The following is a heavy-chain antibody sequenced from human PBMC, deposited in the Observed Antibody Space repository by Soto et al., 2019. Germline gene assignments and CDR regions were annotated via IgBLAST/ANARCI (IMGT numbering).Heavy chain of an antibody. D-gene: IGHD2-21*01. CDR1: GGSISSSSYY. V-gene: IGHV4-39*01. CDR2: IYYSGST. J-gene: IGHJ4*02. CDR3: ASPRLAYCGGDCFDY. Sequence: SETLSLTCTVSGGSISSSSYYWGWIRQPPGKGLEWIGSIYYSGSTYYNPSLKSRVTISVDTSKNQFSLKLSSVTAADTAVYYCASPRLAYCGGDCFDYWGQGTLVTVSS.